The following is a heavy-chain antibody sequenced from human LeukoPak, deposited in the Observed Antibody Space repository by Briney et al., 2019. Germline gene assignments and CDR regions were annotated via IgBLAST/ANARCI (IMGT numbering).Heavy chain of an antibody. CDR1: GFTFSSYS. CDR2: ISSSSSYI. CDR3: ARGFYDFWSGYDY. D-gene: IGHD3-3*01. Sequence: GGSLRLSCAASGFTFSSYSMNWVRQAPGKGLEWVSSISSSSSYIYYADSVKGRFTISRGNAKNSLYLQMNSLRAEDTAVYYCARGFYDFWSGYDYWGQGTLVTVSS. V-gene: IGHV3-21*01. J-gene: IGHJ4*02.